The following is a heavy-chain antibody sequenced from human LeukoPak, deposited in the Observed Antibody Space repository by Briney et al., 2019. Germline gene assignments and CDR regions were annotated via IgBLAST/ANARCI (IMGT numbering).Heavy chain of an antibody. V-gene: IGHV4-39*01. Sequence: SETLSLTCTVSGGSISGSSYYWGWIRQPPEKGLEWIGSIYCNGSTYYNPSLKSSVTIAVDPSKSQYSLKLNSVTASVTAVYYCARHYGPWGQGTLVTVSS. CDR2: IYCNGST. CDR3: ARHYGP. D-gene: IGHD3-10*01. CDR1: GGSISGSSYY. J-gene: IGHJ4*02.